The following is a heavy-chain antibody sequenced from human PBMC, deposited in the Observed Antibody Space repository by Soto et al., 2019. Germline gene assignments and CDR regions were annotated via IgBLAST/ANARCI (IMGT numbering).Heavy chain of an antibody. CDR2: INHSGST. V-gene: IGHV4-34*01. J-gene: IGHJ4*02. D-gene: IGHD4-17*01. CDR3: ARGLRYGSFDY. Sequence: SETLSLTCAVYGGSFSGYYWSWIRQPPGKGLEWIGEINHSGSTNYNPSLKSRVTISVDTSKNQFSLKLSSVTAADTAVYYCARGLRYGSFDYWGQGTLVTVSS. CDR1: GGSFSGYY.